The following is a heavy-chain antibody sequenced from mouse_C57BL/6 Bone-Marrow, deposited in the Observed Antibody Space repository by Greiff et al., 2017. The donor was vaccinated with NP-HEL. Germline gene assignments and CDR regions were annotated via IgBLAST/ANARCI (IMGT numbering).Heavy chain of an antibody. CDR3: SRGYWPRYYFDY. CDR2: IHPKSGST. V-gene: IGHV1-64*01. J-gene: IGHJ2*01. CDR1: GFTFTSYW. Sequence: QVQLQQPGAELVKPGASVKLSCTASGFTFTSYWMHWVKQRPGQGLEWIGMIHPKSGSTNYNAKFKSKATLTVDKSSSTAYMQLNSLTSEYSAVYYCSRGYWPRYYFDYWGQGTTLTVSS. D-gene: IGHD2-3*01.